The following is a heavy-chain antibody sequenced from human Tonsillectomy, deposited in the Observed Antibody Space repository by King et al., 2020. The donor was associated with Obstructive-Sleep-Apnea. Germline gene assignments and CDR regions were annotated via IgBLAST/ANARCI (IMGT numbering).Heavy chain of an antibody. D-gene: IGHD4-17*01. V-gene: IGHV4-4*02. CDR2: IYHSGTT. CDR3: ARTTYGDYALDY. Sequence: VQLQESGPGLVKPSGTLSLTCAVSGGSIINTNWWTCVRQPPGKGLEVIGQIYHSGTTNYNPSLRSRITISVDKSKNQFSLKLRFVTAADTAVYYCARTTYGDYALDYWGQGTLVTVSS. CDR1: GGSIINTNW. J-gene: IGHJ4*02.